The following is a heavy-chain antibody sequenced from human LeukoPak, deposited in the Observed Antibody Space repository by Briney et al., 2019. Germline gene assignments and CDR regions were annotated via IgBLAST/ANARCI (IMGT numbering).Heavy chain of an antibody. CDR2: ITGSDGSS. V-gene: IGHV3-23*01. Sequence: GGSLRLSCVASGFTFTNYAMSWVRQAPGKGLEWVSAITGSDGSSYYADSVKRRFTISRDNSKNTLYLQVNSLRAEDTAVYYCAKWGDYDILTGYYVPDYWGQGTPVTVSS. CDR3: AKWGDYDILTGYYVPDY. J-gene: IGHJ4*02. CDR1: GFTFTNYA. D-gene: IGHD3-9*01.